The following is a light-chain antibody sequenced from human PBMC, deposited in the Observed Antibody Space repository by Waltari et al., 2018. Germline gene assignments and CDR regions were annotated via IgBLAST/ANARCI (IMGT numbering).Light chain of an antibody. CDR3: QQYNSYSRT. Sequence: DIQMTQSSSTLSASVGDRVTITCRASQSVSSWLAWYQQKPGKVPNLLIYKASTLESGVPSRFSGSGSGTEFTLTISSLQPGDFATYYCQQYNSYSRTFGQGTKVEIK. J-gene: IGKJ1*01. CDR2: KAS. CDR1: QSVSSW. V-gene: IGKV1-5*03.